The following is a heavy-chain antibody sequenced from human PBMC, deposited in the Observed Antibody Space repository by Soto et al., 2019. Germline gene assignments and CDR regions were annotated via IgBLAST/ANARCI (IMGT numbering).Heavy chain of an antibody. CDR3: ARGLSGSSALDY. CDR2: ILYTGST. Sequence: SETLSLTCAVSGGAFTGYYWTWVRQPPGKGLEWIGEILYTGSTTYNPSLTARVTISVDTSKNLFSLIVTSVTAADTAVYYCARGLSGSSALDYWGQGILVTVSS. V-gene: IGHV4-34*01. J-gene: IGHJ4*02. CDR1: GGAFTGYY. D-gene: IGHD3-22*01.